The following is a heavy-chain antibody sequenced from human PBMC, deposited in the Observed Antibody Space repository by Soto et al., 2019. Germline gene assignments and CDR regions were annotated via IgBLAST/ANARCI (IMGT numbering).Heavy chain of an antibody. J-gene: IGHJ4*02. CDR2: ISYHGSDK. Sequence: QVQLVESGGGVVQPGRSLRLSCAASGFTFSNYAMHWVRQAPGKGLEWVAVISYHGSDKYYADSVKGRFTISRDNSKNTLYLQMDSLIAEDTAVYYCANDQLQTTVTTVRYSGQGNMVNVAS. CDR1: GFTFSNYA. V-gene: IGHV3-30*18. CDR3: ANDQLQTTVTTVRY. D-gene: IGHD4-17*01.